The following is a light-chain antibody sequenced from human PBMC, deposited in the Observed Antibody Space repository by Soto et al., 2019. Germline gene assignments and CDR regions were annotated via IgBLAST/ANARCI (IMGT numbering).Light chain of an antibody. CDR3: QQYGTSPIT. CDR2: GAA. J-gene: IGKJ5*01. CDR1: QSLSSDY. V-gene: IGKV3-20*01. Sequence: EIVLTQSPGTLSLCPGERATLSCRASQSLSSDYLAWYQQKPGQAPRLLVYGAASRATGIPDRFSGSGSGTDFTLTIRRLEPEDFAVYYCQQYGTSPITFGQGTRLDIK.